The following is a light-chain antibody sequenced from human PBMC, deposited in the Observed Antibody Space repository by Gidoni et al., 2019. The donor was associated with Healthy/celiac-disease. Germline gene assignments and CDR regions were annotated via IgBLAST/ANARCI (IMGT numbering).Light chain of an antibody. CDR1: QSILFNFNNKNY. CDR3: QQYYTTPFT. CDR2: WAS. V-gene: IGKV4-1*01. J-gene: IGKJ2*01. Sequence: DIVLTQSADSLAVSLGERATINCKSSQSILFNFNNKNYLAWYQQKPRQPPKLLIYWASIRESGVPDRFSGTGSGSDFTLTINSLQAEGVAVYYCQQYYTTPFTFXQXTKVEIK.